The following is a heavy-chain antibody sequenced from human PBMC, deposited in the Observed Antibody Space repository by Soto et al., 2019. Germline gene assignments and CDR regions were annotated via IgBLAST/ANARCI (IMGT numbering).Heavy chain of an antibody. V-gene: IGHV4-34*01. CDR1: GGSFSGYY. CDR3: ARGYYVWGSYRYPFDY. Sequence: PXETLSLTCAVDGGSFSGYYWSWIRQPPGKGLEWIGEINHSGSTNYNPSLKSRVTISVDTSKNQFSLKLSSVTAADTAVYYCARGYYVWGSYRYPFDYWGQGTLVTVSS. CDR2: INHSGST. J-gene: IGHJ4*02. D-gene: IGHD3-16*02.